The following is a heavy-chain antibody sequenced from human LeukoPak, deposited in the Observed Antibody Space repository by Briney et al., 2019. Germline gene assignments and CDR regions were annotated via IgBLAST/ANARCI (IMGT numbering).Heavy chain of an antibody. CDR1: GYTFTGYY. J-gene: IGHJ6*04. CDR2: INPNSGGT. V-gene: IGHV1-2*02. CDR3: ARAHCSSSSCLSDLYYTDA. Sequence: ASVKVSCKASGYTFTGYYMHWVRQAPGQGLEWMGWINPNSGGTYFAQKFQGRVTMTRDTSISTAYMELSRLTSDDTAVYHCARAHCSSSSCLSDLYYTDAWGKGTTVTVSS. D-gene: IGHD2-15*01.